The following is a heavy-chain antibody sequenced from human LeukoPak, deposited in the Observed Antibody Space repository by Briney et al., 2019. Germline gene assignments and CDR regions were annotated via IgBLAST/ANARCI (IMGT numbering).Heavy chain of an antibody. V-gene: IGHV3-21*01. CDR2: ISSSSSYI. D-gene: IGHD6-13*01. CDR3: ARGSYGGSSWSLAYYYYYMDV. CDR1: GFTFSSYS. Sequence: PGGSLRLSCAASGFTFSSYSMNWVRQAPGKGLEWVSSISSSSSYIYYAASVKGRFTISRDNAKNSLYLQMNSLRAEDTAVYYCARGSYGGSSWSLAYYYYYMDVWGKGTTVTVSS. J-gene: IGHJ6*03.